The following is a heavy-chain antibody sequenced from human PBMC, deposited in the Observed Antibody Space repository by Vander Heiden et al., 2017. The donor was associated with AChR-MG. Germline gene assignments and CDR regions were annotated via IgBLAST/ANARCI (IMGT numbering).Heavy chain of an antibody. J-gene: IGHJ4*02. CDR3: AKLGRSGYDLAVGFDY. V-gene: IGHV3-23*01. CDR2: IGGSGGNT. CDR1: GFPFSYYA. D-gene: IGHD5-12*01. Sequence: EVQLLESGGGLVQPGGSLRHSCAASGFPFSYYAMSWVRQSPGEGLEWVAGIGGSGGNTYYADSVKGRFTISRDNSKNTLYLQVNSLRADDTAVYYCAKLGRSGYDLAVGFDYWGQGTLVAVSS.